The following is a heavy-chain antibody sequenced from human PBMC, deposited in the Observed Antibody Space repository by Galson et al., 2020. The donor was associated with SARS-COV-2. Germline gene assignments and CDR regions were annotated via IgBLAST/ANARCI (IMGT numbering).Heavy chain of an antibody. Sequence: GGSLRLSCTASGFTFGDYAMSWFRQAPGKGLEWVGFIRSKAYGGTTEYAASVKGRFTISRDDSKSIAYLQMNSLKTEDTAVYYCTRVLEVAITGTDWFDPWGQGTLVTVSS. CDR3: TRVLEVAITGTDWFDP. J-gene: IGHJ5*02. CDR2: IRSKAYGGTT. V-gene: IGHV3-49*03. CDR1: GFTFGDYA. D-gene: IGHD1-20*01.